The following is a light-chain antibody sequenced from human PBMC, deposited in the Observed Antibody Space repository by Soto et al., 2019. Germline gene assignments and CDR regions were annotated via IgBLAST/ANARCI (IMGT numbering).Light chain of an antibody. V-gene: IGKV3-15*01. J-gene: IGKJ1*01. Sequence: DIVMTQSPATLSVSPGERATLSCRASQSISSNLAWYQQKPGQAPRLLIYRAPTRATGIPARFSGSGSGTDFTLTISSLQSEDFAIYYCQHYNNWPPWTFGQGTKVEIK. CDR2: RAP. CDR1: QSISSN. CDR3: QHYNNWPPWT.